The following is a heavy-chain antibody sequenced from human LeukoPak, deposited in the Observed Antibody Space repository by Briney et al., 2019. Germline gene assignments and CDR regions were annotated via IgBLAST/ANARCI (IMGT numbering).Heavy chain of an antibody. Sequence: PSQTLSLTCTVSGGSISSGGYYWSWIRQPPGKGLEWIGYIYHSGSTYYNPSLKSRVTISVDRSKNQFSLKLSSVTAEDTAVYYCARDHFWLPSSLCDYWGQGTLVTVSS. D-gene: IGHD3-9*01. V-gene: IGHV4-30-2*01. CDR2: IYHSGST. J-gene: IGHJ4*02. CDR3: ARDHFWLPSSLCDY. CDR1: GGSISSGGYY.